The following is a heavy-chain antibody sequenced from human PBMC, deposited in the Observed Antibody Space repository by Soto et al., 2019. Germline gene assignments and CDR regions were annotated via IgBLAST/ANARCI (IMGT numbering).Heavy chain of an antibody. V-gene: IGHV3-30*03. D-gene: IGHD6-19*01. CDR3: ASTTRYSSGWDIDY. CDR2: ISYDGSNK. J-gene: IGHJ4*02. Sequence: QVQLVESGGGVVQPGRPLRLSCAASGFTFSSYGMHWVRQAPGKGLEWVAVISYDGSNKYYADSVKGRFTISRDNSKNTLYLQMNSLRAEDPAVDYCASTTRYSSGWDIDYWGQGTQVTVSS. CDR1: GFTFSSYG.